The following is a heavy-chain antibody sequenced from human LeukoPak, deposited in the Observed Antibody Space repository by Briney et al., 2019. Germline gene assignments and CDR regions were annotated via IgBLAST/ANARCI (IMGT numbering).Heavy chain of an antibody. CDR1: GGSISSSSYY. Sequence: PSETLSLTCTVSGGSISSSSYYWGWIRQPPGKGLEWIGSIYYSGSTYYNPSLKSRVTISVDTSKNQFSLKLSSVTAADTAVYYCARASIWFGELIVGDYWGQGTLVTVSS. CDR2: IYYSGST. D-gene: IGHD3-10*01. J-gene: IGHJ4*02. CDR3: ARASIWFGELIVGDY. V-gene: IGHV4-39*07.